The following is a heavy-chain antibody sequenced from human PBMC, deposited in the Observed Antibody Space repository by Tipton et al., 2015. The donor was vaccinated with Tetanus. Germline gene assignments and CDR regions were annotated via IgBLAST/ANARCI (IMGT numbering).Heavy chain of an antibody. V-gene: IGHV4-59*12. CDR2: IYYGGDT. CDR3: VRGRGLGAYSFGFEY. J-gene: IGHJ4*02. CDR1: GGSFSNYY. Sequence: TLSLTCTVSGGSFSNYYWNWIRQSPGRRLEWIGNIYYGGDTDYNPSLQSRATISLDTSKKLFSLRLKSVTAADTAVYYCVRGRGLGAYSFGFEYWGQGAQVIVSS. D-gene: IGHD5-18*01.